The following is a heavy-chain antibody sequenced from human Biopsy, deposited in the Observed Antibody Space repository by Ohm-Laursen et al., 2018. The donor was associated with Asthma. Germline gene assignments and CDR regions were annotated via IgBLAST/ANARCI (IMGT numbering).Heavy chain of an antibody. CDR3: ASDFPKDYVRYNFQF. V-gene: IGHV1-24*01. Sequence: ASVKVPCKVSGYSLTDLSMHWVRQAPGQGLEWMGGHDHEEGGTVNAWRFQGRVTMTEDTSTDTAYMELSSLSSDDTAVYYCASDFPKDYVRYNFQFWGQGTLVTVSS. J-gene: IGHJ4*02. D-gene: IGHD4-17*01. CDR2: HDHEEGGT. CDR1: GYSLTDLS.